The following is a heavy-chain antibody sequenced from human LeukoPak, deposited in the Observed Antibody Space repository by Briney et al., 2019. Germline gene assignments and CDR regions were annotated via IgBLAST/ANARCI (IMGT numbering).Heavy chain of an antibody. CDR3: AGLVGRYSSGLYYYYFDY. D-gene: IGHD3-22*01. Sequence: SETLSLTCTVSGGSIRSSYYYWGWIRQPPGKGLEWIGYIYYSGSTNYNPSLKSRVTISVDTSKNQFSLKLSFVTAADTAVYYCAGLVGRYSSGLYYYYFDYWGQGTLVTVSS. J-gene: IGHJ4*02. CDR1: GGSIRSSYYY. V-gene: IGHV4-61*05. CDR2: IYYSGST.